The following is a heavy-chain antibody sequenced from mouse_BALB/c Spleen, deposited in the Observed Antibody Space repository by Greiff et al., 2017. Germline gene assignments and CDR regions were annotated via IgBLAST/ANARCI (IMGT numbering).Heavy chain of an antibody. CDR1: GYTFTDYW. D-gene: IGHD2-10*02. CDR3: ARLSMVTYWYFDV. V-gene: IGHV1-69*01. CDR2: IDTSDSYT. Sequence: QVQLQQPGAELVMLGASVKMSCKASGYTFTDYWMHWVKQRPGQGLEWIGAIDTSDSYTSYNQKFKGKATLTVDESSSTAYMQLSSLTSEDSAVYYCARLSMVTYWYFDVWGAGTTVTVSS. J-gene: IGHJ1*01.